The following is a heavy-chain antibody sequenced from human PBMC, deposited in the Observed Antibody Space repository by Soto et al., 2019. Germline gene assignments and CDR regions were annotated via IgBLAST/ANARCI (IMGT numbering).Heavy chain of an antibody. V-gene: IGHV1-18*04. CDR1: GYTFTSYG. Sequence: GASVKVSCKASGYTFTSYGISWVRQAPGQGLEWMGWISAYNGNTNYAQKLQGRVTMTTDTSTSTAYMELRSLRSDDTAVYYCARDFSVGRITMVRGVPGYWGQGTLVTVS. CDR3: ARDFSVGRITMVRGVPGY. J-gene: IGHJ4*02. D-gene: IGHD3-10*01. CDR2: ISAYNGNT.